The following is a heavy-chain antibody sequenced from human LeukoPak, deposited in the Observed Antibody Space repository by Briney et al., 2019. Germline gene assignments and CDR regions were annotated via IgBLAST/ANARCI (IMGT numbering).Heavy chain of an antibody. J-gene: IGHJ4*02. CDR3: ARGDTAMIPV. V-gene: IGHV1-69*05. CDR2: IIPIFGTA. Sequence: GASVKVSCKASGGTFSSYAIIWVRQAPGQGLDWMGGIIPIFGTANYAQKFQGRVTITTDESTSTAYMELSSLRSEDTAVYYCARGDTAMIPVWGQGTLVTVSS. D-gene: IGHD5-18*01. CDR1: GGTFSSYA.